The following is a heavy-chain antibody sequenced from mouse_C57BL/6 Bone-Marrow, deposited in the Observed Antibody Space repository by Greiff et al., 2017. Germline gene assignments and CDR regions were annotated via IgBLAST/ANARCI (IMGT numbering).Heavy chain of an antibody. J-gene: IGHJ2*01. CDR3: ARRGGAHYFDY. D-gene: IGHD1-1*02. Sequence: EVKLVESGGDLVKPGGSLKLSCAASGFTFSSYGMSWVRQTPDKRLEWVATISSGGSYTYYPDSVKGRFTISRDNAKNTLYLQRSSLKSEDTAMYYCARRGGAHYFDYWGQGTTLTVSS. CDR1: GFTFSSYG. V-gene: IGHV5-6*02. CDR2: ISSGGSYT.